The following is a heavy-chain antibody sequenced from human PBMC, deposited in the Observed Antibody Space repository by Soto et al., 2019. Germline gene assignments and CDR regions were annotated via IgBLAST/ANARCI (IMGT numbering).Heavy chain of an antibody. V-gene: IGHV3-23*01. D-gene: IGHD2-15*01. Sequence: EGQLLQSGGDLVLPGGSLRLSCAGSGLTLRSYAMTWIRQTPEKGLEWVSTISGRSAVPSYADSVNGRFAVSRDNSQNTVSLQMNSLRPDDTATYYCAKGGPFTGGFDPWGQGSLVTVSS. CDR3: AKGGPFTGGFDP. CDR2: ISGRSAVP. J-gene: IGHJ5*02. CDR1: GLTLRSYA.